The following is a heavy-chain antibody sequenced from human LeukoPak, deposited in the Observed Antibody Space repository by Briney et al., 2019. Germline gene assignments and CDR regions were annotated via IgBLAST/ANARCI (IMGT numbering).Heavy chain of an antibody. CDR2: IYYSGST. CDR1: GGSISSSSYY. J-gene: IGHJ4*02. Sequence: SSETLSLTCTVSGGSISSSSYYWGWIRQPPGKGLEWIGSIYYSGSTYYNPSLKSRVTISVDTSKNQFSLKLSSVTAADTAVYYCARGSTMVPFDYWGQGTLVTVSS. V-gene: IGHV4-39*07. D-gene: IGHD4/OR15-4a*01. CDR3: ARGSTMVPFDY.